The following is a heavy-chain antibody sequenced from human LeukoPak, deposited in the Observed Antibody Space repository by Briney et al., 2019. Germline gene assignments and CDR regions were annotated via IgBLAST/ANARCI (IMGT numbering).Heavy chain of an antibody. CDR1: GYTFTDYY. CDR3: ATGSIAIGAFDI. J-gene: IGHJ3*02. Sequence: ATVKISCKVSGYTFTDYYMHWVQQAPGKGLEWMGLADPEDGETIYAEKFQGRVTITADTSTDTAYMELSGLRSEDTAVYYCATGSIAIGAFDIWGQGTMVTVSP. V-gene: IGHV1-69-2*01. D-gene: IGHD2-21*01. CDR2: ADPEDGET.